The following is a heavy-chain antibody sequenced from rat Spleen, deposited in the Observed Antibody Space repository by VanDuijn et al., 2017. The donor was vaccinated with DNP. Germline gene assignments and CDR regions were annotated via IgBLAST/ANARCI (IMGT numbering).Heavy chain of an antibody. D-gene: IGHD1-11*01. CDR3: AKRDFGGSRGMDA. J-gene: IGHJ4*01. Sequence: QVQLQQSGAELVKPGSSVKISCKASGYTFTSNFMHWIKYQPGNGLEWIGWIYPGDGDTEFNQKFNGKATLTADKSSSTAYMQLSSLTSEDSAVYFCAKRDFGGSRGMDAWGQGTSVTVSS. V-gene: IGHV1-28*01. CDR1: GYTFTSNF. CDR2: IYPGDGDT.